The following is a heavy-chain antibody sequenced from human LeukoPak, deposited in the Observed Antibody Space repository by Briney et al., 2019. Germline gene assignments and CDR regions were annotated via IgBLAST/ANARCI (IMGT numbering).Heavy chain of an antibody. Sequence: PGGSLRLSCAASGFIFSSYEMNWVRQAPGKGLEWVSYISSSGSTIYYADSVKGRFTISRDNAKNSLYLQMNSLRAEDTAVYYCATSGSDAFDIWGQGTMVNVSS. D-gene: IGHD3-10*01. V-gene: IGHV3-48*03. CDR1: GFIFSSYE. CDR3: ATSGSDAFDI. CDR2: ISSSGSTI. J-gene: IGHJ3*02.